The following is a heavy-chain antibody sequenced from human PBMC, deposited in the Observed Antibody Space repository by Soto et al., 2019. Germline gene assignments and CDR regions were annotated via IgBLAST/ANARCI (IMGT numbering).Heavy chain of an antibody. Sequence: SETLSLTYTVSGGSISSYYWSWIRQPPGKGLEWIGYIYYSGITNYNPSLKSRVTISVDTSKNQFSLKLSSVTAADTAVYYCARYKSNYYYGMDVWGQGTTVTVSS. V-gene: IGHV4-59*01. D-gene: IGHD1-20*01. CDR1: GGSISSYY. CDR2: IYYSGIT. J-gene: IGHJ6*02. CDR3: ARYKSNYYYGMDV.